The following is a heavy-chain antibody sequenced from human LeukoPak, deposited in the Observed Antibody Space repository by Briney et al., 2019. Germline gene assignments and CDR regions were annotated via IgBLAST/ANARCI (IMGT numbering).Heavy chain of an antibody. CDR1: GFTFSSYA. Sequence: GSLRLSCAASGFTFSSYAMSWVRQAPGKGLEWVSAISGSGGSTYYADSVKGRFTISRDNSKNTLYLQMNSLRAEDTAVYYFAKHVLRFLEWLSPFDYWGQGTLVTVSS. D-gene: IGHD3-3*01. CDR3: AKHVLRFLEWLSPFDY. CDR2: ISGSGGST. V-gene: IGHV3-23*01. J-gene: IGHJ4*02.